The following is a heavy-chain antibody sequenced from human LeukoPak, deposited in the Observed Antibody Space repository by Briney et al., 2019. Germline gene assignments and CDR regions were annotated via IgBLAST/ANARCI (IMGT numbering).Heavy chain of an antibody. CDR2: INHSGST. CDR3: ARGYDYGDYFDY. CDR1: GGSFSGYY. J-gene: IGHJ4*02. Sequence: SETLSLTCAVYGGSFSGYYWSWIRQPPGRGLEWIGEINHSGSTNYNPSLKSRVTISVDTSKNQFSLKLSSVTAADTAVYYCARGYDYGDYFDYWGQGTLVTVSS. D-gene: IGHD4/OR15-4a*01. V-gene: IGHV4-34*01.